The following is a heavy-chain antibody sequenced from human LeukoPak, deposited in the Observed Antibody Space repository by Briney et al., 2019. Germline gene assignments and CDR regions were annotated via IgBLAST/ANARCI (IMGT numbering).Heavy chain of an antibody. CDR2: VSTSSSYI. CDR1: GFILSRY. CDR3: AELGITMIGGV. D-gene: IGHD3-10*02. V-gene: IGHV3-21*01. Sequence: GGSLRLSCEASGFILSRYMNWVRQAPGKGLEWVSSVSTSSSYIYYADSVKGRFTISRDNAKNSLYLQMNSLRAEDTAVYYCAELGITMIGGVWGKGTTVTISS. J-gene: IGHJ6*04.